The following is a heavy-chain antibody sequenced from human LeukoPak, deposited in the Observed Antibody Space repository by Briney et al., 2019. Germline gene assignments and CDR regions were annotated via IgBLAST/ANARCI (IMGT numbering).Heavy chain of an antibody. J-gene: IGHJ4*02. Sequence: SETLSLTCTVSGGSISSFYWSWIRQPPGKGLEWIGYIYYSGSTNYNPSLKSRVTISVDTSKNQFSLKLSSVTAADTAVYYCARGGLGDLDYWGQGTLVTVSS. D-gene: IGHD2-15*01. CDR1: GGSISSFY. V-gene: IGHV4-59*01. CDR2: IYYSGST. CDR3: ARGGLGDLDY.